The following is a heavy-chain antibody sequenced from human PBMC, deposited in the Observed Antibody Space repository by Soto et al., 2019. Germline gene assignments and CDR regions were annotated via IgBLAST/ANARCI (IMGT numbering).Heavy chain of an antibody. V-gene: IGHV3-30-3*01. Sequence: HPGGSLRLSCAASGFTFSSYAMHWVRQAPGKGLEWVAVISYDGSNKYYADSVKGRFTISRDNSKNTLYLQMNSLRAEDTAAYYCARDRVPWLDGYNWSAFDIWGQGTMVTVSS. J-gene: IGHJ3*02. CDR2: ISYDGSNK. D-gene: IGHD5-12*01. CDR3: ARDRVPWLDGYNWSAFDI. CDR1: GFTFSSYA.